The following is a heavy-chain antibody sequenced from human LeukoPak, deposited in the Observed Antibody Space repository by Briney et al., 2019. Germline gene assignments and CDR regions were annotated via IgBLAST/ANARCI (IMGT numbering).Heavy chain of an antibody. CDR2: IIPVLGLA. CDR1: GGTFSSYA. Sequence: SVKVSCKASGGTFSSYAISWVRQAPGQGLEWMGRIIPVLGLANYGQKFQGRVTITADKSTSTAYMELSSLRSEDTAVYYCSRVGGDDVPFDYWGQGTLVTVSS. J-gene: IGHJ4*02. V-gene: IGHV1-69*04. CDR3: SRVGGDDVPFDY. D-gene: IGHD4-17*01.